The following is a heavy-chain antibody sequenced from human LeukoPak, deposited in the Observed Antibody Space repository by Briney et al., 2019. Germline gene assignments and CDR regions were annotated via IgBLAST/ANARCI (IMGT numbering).Heavy chain of an antibody. CDR3: ARVAAVRGDDAFDI. D-gene: IGHD3-10*01. CDR2: ICHSGST. Sequence: GSLRLSCAASGFTFTSYWMHWVRQAPGKGLEWIGEICHSGSTNYNPSLKSRVTISVDKSKNQFSLKLSSVTAADTAVYYCARVAAVRGDDAFDIWGQGTMVTVSS. V-gene: IGHV4-4*02. CDR1: GFTFTSYW. J-gene: IGHJ3*02.